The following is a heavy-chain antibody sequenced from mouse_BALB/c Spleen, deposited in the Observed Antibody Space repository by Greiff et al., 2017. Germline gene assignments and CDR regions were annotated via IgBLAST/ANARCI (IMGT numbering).Heavy chain of an antibody. CDR1: GFTFTDYY. V-gene: IGHV7-3*02. CDR2: IRNKANGYTT. Sequence: EVQGVESGGGLVQPGGSLRLSCATSGFTFTDYYMSWVRQPPGKALEWLGFIRNKANGYTTEYSASVKGRFTISRDNSQSILYLQMNTLRAEDSATYYCARDYYYGSPAWFAYWGQGTLVTVSA. CDR3: ARDYYYGSPAWFAY. D-gene: IGHD1-1*01. J-gene: IGHJ3*01.